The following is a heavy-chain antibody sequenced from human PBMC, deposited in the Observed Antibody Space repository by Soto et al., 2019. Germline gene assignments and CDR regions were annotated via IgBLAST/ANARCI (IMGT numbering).Heavy chain of an antibody. CDR1: GFTFTSYA. CDR3: ARDQDYYGSGSYYNGPLDY. Sequence: QVQLVESGGGVVQTGRSLRLSCAASGFTFTSYAMHWVRQAPGKGLEWVAVISYDGGNKYYADSVKGRFTISRDNSKNTLFLQMNSLRADDTAIYYCARDQDYYGSGSYYNGPLDYWGQGTLVPVSS. CDR2: ISYDGGNK. D-gene: IGHD3-10*01. J-gene: IGHJ4*02. V-gene: IGHV3-30-3*01.